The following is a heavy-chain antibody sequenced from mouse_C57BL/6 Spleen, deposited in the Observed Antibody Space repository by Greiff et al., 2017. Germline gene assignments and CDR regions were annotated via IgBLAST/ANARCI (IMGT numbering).Heavy chain of an antibody. CDR3: ARYDGYY. J-gene: IGHJ2*01. D-gene: IGHD2-3*01. Sequence: QVQLQQPGAELVRPGTSVKLSCKASGYTFTSYWMHWVKQRPGQGLEWIGVIDPSDSYTNYNQQFKGKATLTVDTSSSTAYMQLSSLTSEDSAVYYCARYDGYYWGQGTTLTVSS. CDR2: IDPSDSYT. V-gene: IGHV1-59*01. CDR1: GYTFTSYW.